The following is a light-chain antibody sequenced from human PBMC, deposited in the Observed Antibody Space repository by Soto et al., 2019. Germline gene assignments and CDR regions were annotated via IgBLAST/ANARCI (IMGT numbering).Light chain of an antibody. CDR3: QQRNIGLT. CDR1: QSVRNY. CDR2: DAS. J-gene: IGKJ4*01. Sequence: EIVLTQSPATLSLSPGERATLSCRASQSVRNYLTWYQQKPGQAPRLLIYDASNRATGIPARFSGSGSGTDFTLTISSLEPEDFAVCYCQQRNIGLTFGGGTKVEIK. V-gene: IGKV3-11*01.